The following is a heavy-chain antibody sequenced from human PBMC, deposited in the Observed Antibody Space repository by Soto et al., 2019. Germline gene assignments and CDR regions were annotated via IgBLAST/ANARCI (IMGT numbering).Heavy chain of an antibody. V-gene: IGHV1-2*04. D-gene: IGHD2-15*01. J-gene: IGHJ4*02. CDR2: INPNSGGT. CDR1: GYTFTGYY. Sequence: ASVKVSCKASGYTFTGYYMHWVRQAPGQGLEWMGWINPNSGGTNYAQKFQGWVTMTRDTSISTAYMGLSRLRSDDTAVYYCARGYCSGGSCYSGGYFDYWGQGTLVTVSS. CDR3: ARGYCSGGSCYSGGYFDY.